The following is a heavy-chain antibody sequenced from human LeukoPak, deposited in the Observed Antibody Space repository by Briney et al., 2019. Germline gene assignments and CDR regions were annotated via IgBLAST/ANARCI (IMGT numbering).Heavy chain of an antibody. J-gene: IGHJ4*02. V-gene: IGHV5-51*01. CDR2: IYPGDSDT. D-gene: IGHD6-19*01. CDR3: ARRSDSGWYVNY. CDR1: GYSFTNYW. Sequence: GESLNIPCEGSGYSFTNYWIAWVRQMPGKGLELMGIIYPGDSDTRYSPSFQGQVTISADKSISTVYLQWSSLKASDTAMYYCARRSDSGWYVNYWGQGTLVTVSS.